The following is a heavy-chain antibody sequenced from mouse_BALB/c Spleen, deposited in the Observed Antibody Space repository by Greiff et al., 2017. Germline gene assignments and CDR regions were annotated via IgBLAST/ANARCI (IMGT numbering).Heavy chain of an antibody. CDR1: EDEFPSHD. J-gene: IGHJ3*01. CDR3: ARHRYEYPWFAY. D-gene: IGHD5-1*01. CDR2: INSDGGRT. Sequence: EVQLVESGGGLVQPGETLKLSCESNEDEFPSHDMSWARKTPEKRLELVAAINSDGGRTYYPDTMERRFIISRDNTKKTLYLQMSSLRSEDTALYYCARHRYEYPWFAYGGQGTRVTVAA. V-gene: IGHV5-2*01.